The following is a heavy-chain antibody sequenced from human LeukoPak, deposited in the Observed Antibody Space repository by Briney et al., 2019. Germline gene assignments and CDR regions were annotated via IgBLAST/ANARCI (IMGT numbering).Heavy chain of an antibody. CDR3: ARQKDFWSGYRRYYYYMDV. CDR1: GYSFTSYW. D-gene: IGHD3-3*01. V-gene: IGHV5-51*01. Sequence: NPGESLKISCKGSGYSFTSYWIGWVRQMPGKGLEWMGIIYPGDSDTRYSPSFQGQVTISADKSISTAYLQWSSLKASDTAMYYCARQKDFWSGYRRYYYYMDVWGKGTTVTVSS. J-gene: IGHJ6*03. CDR2: IYPGDSDT.